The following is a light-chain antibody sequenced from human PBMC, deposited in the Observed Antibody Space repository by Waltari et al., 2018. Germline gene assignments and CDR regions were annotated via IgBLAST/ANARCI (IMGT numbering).Light chain of an antibody. Sequence: QSVLTQPPSVSAAPGQKVTISCSGSSSTVGNNYVSWYQQIPGAAPKPLIYDNKQRPSGIPDRFSAAKSGTSATLGSTGLQSGDEADYYCIAWDSSLSAGVFGGGTKLTVL. CDR1: SSTVGNNY. V-gene: IGLV1-51*01. J-gene: IGLJ3*02. CDR3: IAWDSSLSAGV. CDR2: DNK.